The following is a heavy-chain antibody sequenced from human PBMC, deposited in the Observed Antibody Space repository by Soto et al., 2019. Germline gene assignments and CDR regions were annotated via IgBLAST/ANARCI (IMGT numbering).Heavy chain of an antibody. CDR3: ARDRVMLTFGGASEEWGIDS. J-gene: IGHJ4*02. D-gene: IGHD3-16*01. V-gene: IGHV4-34*01. CDR1: GGSFSGYY. CDR2: INHSGST. Sequence: SETLSLTCAVYGGSFSGYYWSWIRQPPGKGLDWIGEINHSGSTNYNPSLKSRVAISVDTSKNQFSLKLNSVTAADTAVYYCARDRVMLTFGGASEEWGIDSWGPGTLVTVSS.